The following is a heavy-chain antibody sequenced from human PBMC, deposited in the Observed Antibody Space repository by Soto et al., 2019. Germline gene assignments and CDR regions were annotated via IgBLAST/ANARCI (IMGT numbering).Heavy chain of an antibody. V-gene: IGHV1-8*01. CDR1: GYTFTSYD. J-gene: IGHJ6*02. CDR2: MNPNSGNT. Sequence: QVQLVQSGAEVKKPGASVKVSCKASGYTFTSYDINWVRQATGQGLEWMGWMNPNSGNTGYAQKFQGRVTMTRNTTRSTAYMELCSLRSEDTAVYYCARTKYYDLCSGYHAYGMDVWGQGSTVTVSS. CDR3: ARTKYYDLCSGYHAYGMDV. D-gene: IGHD3-3*01.